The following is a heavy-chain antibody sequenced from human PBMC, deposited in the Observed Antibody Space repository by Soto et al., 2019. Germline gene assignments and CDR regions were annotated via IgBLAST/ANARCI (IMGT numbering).Heavy chain of an antibody. J-gene: IGHJ6*02. CDR3: AIRRYSSGWKDYYYYGMDV. V-gene: IGHV4-34*01. CDR2: INHSGST. CDR1: GGSFSGYY. D-gene: IGHD6-19*01. Sequence: SETLSLTCAFYGGSFSGYYWSWIRQPPGKGLEWIGEINHSGSTNYNPSLKSRVTISVDTSKNQFSLKLSSVTAADTAVYYCAIRRYSSGWKDYYYYGMDVWGQGTTVTVSS.